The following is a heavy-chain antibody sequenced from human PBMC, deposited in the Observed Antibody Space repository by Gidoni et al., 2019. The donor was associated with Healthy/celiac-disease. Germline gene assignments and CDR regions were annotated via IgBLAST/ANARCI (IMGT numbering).Heavy chain of an antibody. CDR1: GFPFSSYA. Sequence: QVQLVESGGGVVQPGRSLRLSCAASGFPFSSYAMHWVRQAPGKGLEWVAVISYDGSNKYYADSVKGRFTISRDNSKNTLYLQMNSLRAEDTAVYYCARDPVGLGYYFDYWGQGTLVTVSS. D-gene: IGHD7-27*01. J-gene: IGHJ4*02. CDR3: ARDPVGLGYYFDY. V-gene: IGHV3-30*01. CDR2: ISYDGSNK.